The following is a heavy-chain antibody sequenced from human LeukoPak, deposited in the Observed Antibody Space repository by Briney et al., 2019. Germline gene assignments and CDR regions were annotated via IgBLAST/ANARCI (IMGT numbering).Heavy chain of an antibody. CDR2: INRVGIDS. Sequence: GGPLRHSCSASGFTFSNYWMHWLRQAPAKGLAGVARINRVGIDSSYADSVKGRFTISRDNAKNTLNLQMNSLRAEDTAVYYCARDLGKYYDTSDNWFDTWGQGTLVTVSS. CDR1: GFTFSNYW. J-gene: IGHJ5*02. D-gene: IGHD3-22*01. CDR3: ARDLGKYYDTSDNWFDT. V-gene: IGHV3-74*01.